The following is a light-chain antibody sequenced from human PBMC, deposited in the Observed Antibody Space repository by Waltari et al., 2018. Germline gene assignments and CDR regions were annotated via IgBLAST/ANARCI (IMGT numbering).Light chain of an antibody. Sequence: QSVLTQPPSASGTPGQRVTISCSGSSSNIGSNTVNWYQQVPGTAPKLLIYGNNHRPPGVPDRFSGSKSDNSASLAISGLQSEDEADYYCAAWDDSLNGNVFGSGTKVTVL. V-gene: IGLV1-44*01. CDR3: AAWDDSLNGNV. CDR2: GNN. J-gene: IGLJ6*01. CDR1: SSNIGSNT.